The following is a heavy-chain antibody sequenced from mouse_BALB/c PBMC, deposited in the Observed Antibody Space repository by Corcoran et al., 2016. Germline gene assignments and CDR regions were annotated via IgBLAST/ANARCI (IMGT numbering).Heavy chain of an antibody. CDR1: GYTFTDYE. V-gene: IGHV1-15*01. Sequence: QVQLQQSGAELVRPGASVTLSCKASGYTFTDYEMHWVKQTPVHGLEWIGAIDPETGGTAYNQKFKGKATLTADKSSSTAYMELRSLTSEDSAVYYCTSFRDTYWFAYWGQGPLVAVSA. J-gene: IGHJ3*01. CDR3: TSFRDTYWFAY. CDR2: IDPETGGT.